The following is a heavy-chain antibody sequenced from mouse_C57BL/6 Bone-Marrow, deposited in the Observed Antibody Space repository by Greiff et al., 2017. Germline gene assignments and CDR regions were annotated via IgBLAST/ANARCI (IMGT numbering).Heavy chain of an antibody. CDR1: GFNIKDDY. D-gene: IGHD2-4*01. V-gene: IGHV14-4*01. J-gene: IGHJ2*01. CDR2: IDPEIGDT. Sequence: EVQRLQSGAELVRPGASVKLSCTASGFNIKDDYIHWVKQRPEQGLEWIGWIDPEIGDTEYASKFQGKATITSDTSSNTAYLQLSSLTSEDTAFYYCSYFDSDYFYFWGQGTPLTVAS. CDR3: SYFDSDYFYF.